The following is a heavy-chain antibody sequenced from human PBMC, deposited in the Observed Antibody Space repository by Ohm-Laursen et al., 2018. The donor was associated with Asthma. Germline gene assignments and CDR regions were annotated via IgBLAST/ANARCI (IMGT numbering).Heavy chain of an antibody. D-gene: IGHD6-19*01. CDR1: GFIFSDYD. Sequence: SLRLSCTASGFIFSDYDMHWVRQAPGKGLEWLAILSYDGHNKHYAESLRGRFFISGDSSENTVELQMNSLRGEDTAVYYCVRGSWYGSTSDTYWGQGTLVTVSS. CDR3: VRGSWYGSTSDTY. CDR2: LSYDGHNK. J-gene: IGHJ4*02. V-gene: IGHV3-30*03.